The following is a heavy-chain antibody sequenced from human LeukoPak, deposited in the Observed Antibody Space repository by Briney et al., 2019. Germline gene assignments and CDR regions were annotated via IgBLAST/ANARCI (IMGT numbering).Heavy chain of an antibody. D-gene: IGHD2-2*01. J-gene: IGHJ5*02. CDR2: MNTYNDNT. CDR1: GYTFTSYG. V-gene: IGHV1-18*01. Sequence: ASVKVSCKASGYTFTSYGITWVRQAPGHGLEWLGWMNTYNDNTKYAQKLQGRVTMTKDTSTTTAYMELRSLRSDDTAVYYCARVFCGSTSCYNSFDPWGQGSLVTVSS. CDR3: ARVFCGSTSCYNSFDP.